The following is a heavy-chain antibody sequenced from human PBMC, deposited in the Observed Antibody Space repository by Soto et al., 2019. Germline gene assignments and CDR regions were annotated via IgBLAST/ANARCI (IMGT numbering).Heavy chain of an antibody. Sequence: EVRLVESGGGLVQPGGSLRLSCATSGFTFSSRWTHWVRQAPGKGLVWVSYINSDGSTTTYADSVKGRFTISRDNAKNTVYLQMNSLRVDDTAVYYCARDTSYSTDYWGQGTLVTVSS. CDR2: INSDGSTT. CDR1: GFTFSSRW. CDR3: ARDTSYSTDY. D-gene: IGHD2-2*01. V-gene: IGHV3-74*01. J-gene: IGHJ4*02.